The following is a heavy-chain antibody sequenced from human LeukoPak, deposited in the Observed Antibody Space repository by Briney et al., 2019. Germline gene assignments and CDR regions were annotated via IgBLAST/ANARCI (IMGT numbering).Heavy chain of an antibody. CDR3: AGGHSSGSYFNAYHL. CDR2: VYSGGST. D-gene: IGHD3-22*01. Sequence: GGSLRLSCAASGFTFNRNAISWVRQAPGKGLEWVSGVYSGGSTFYADSVKGRFIISRDSSKNTLYLQMNTLRAEDTAVYYCAGGHSSGSYFNAYHLWGQGTMVTVSS. V-gene: IGHV3-53*01. CDR1: GFTFNRNA. J-gene: IGHJ3*01.